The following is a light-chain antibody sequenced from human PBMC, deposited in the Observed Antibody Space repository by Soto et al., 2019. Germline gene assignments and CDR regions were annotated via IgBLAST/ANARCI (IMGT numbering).Light chain of an antibody. CDR3: SSYTSSSSYV. CDR1: SSDVGGYNY. V-gene: IGLV2-14*01. J-gene: IGLJ1*01. Sequence: QSVLTQPASVSGSPGQSITISCTGTSSDVGGYNYVSWYQQHPGKAPKLMIYDVSNRRSGGSNRFSGSKSGNTASLTISGLQAEDEADYYCSSYTSSSSYVFRTGTKLTLL. CDR2: DVS.